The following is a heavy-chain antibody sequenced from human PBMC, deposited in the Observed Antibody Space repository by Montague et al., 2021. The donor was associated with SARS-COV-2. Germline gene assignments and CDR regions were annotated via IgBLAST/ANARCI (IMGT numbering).Heavy chain of an antibody. D-gene: IGHD2-8*02. J-gene: IGHJ4*02. CDR2: VYHSGST. Sequence: SETLSLTCAVSGGSISSSNWWSWVRQPPGKGLEWIGEVYHSGSTNYNPSFKSRVTISADKSTNQFSLRLTSVTAADTAVFYCANRYCSDTRASNGVYWGQGALVTVSS. CDR3: ANRYCSDTRASNGVY. V-gene: IGHV4-4*02. CDR1: GGSISSSNW.